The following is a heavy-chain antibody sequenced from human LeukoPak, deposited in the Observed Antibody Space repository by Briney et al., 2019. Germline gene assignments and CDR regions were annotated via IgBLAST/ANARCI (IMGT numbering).Heavy chain of an antibody. D-gene: IGHD6-19*01. V-gene: IGHV3-48*03. J-gene: IGHJ4*02. Sequence: GGSLRLSCAASGFTFSSYEMNWVRQAPGKGLEWVSYTSSSASTRTYADSVKGRFTISRDNGKNSLYLEMNSLRAEDTAVYYCAREIVSSVAGNFDYWGQGTLVTVSS. CDR2: TSSSASTR. CDR3: AREIVSSVAGNFDY. CDR1: GFTFSSYE.